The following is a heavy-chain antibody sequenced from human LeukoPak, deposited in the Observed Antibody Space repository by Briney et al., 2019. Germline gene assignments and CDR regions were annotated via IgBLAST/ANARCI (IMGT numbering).Heavy chain of an antibody. CDR2: IKQDGSEK. CDR3: GRHRGAFEI. J-gene: IGHJ3*02. V-gene: IGHV3-7*01. Sequence: GGSLRLSCAASGFTFSTYWMSWVRQAPGKGLEWVANIKQDGSEKDYVDSVKGRFTISRDNAKNSLYLQMNSLRVEDTAVYYCGRHRGAFEIWGQGTMVTVSS. CDR1: GFTFSTYW.